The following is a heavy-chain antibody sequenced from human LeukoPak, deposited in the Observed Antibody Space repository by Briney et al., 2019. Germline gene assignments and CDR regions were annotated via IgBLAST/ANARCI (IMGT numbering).Heavy chain of an antibody. V-gene: IGHV4-59*01. CDR2: IYYSGST. J-gene: IGHJ4*02. Sequence: ASETLSLTCTVSGGSISSYYWSWIRQPPGKGLEWIGYIYYSGSTNYNPSLKSRVTISVDTSKNQFSLKLSSVTAADTAVYYCARAAPTRYFDYWGQGTLVTVSS. CDR3: ARAAPTRYFDY. CDR1: GGSISSYY. D-gene: IGHD5-24*01.